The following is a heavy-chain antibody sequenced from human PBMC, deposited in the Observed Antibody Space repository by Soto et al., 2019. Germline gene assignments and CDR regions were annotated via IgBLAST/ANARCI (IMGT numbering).Heavy chain of an antibody. CDR2: ISSGSSTI. J-gene: IGHJ6*02. V-gene: IGHV3-48*02. D-gene: IGHD1-26*01. CDR3: ARRGGSYPNYYYATDV. CDR1: GFTFSSYS. Sequence: GGSLRLSCAASGFTFSSYSMNWVRQAPGKGLEWVSYISSGSSTIYYTDSVKGRFTISRDNAKNSLYLQMNSLRDEDTAVYYCARRGGSYPNYYYATDVWGQGTTVTLSS.